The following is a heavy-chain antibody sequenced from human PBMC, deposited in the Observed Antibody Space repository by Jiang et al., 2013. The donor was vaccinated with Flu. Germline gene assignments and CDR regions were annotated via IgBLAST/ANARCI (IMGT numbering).Heavy chain of an antibody. CDR2: IYYSGSA. V-gene: IGHV4-59*08. CDR1: GGSISSYY. Sequence: VKPSETLSLTCTVSGGSISSYYWSWIRQPPGKGLEWVGYIYYSGSANYNPSLKSRVTISVDTSKNQFSLKLSSVTAADMAVYYCARGPVLTLSYYDSSGYYPNSFDPWGQGTLVTVSS. J-gene: IGHJ5*02. D-gene: IGHD3-22*01. CDR3: ARGPVLTLSYYDSSGYYPNSFDP.